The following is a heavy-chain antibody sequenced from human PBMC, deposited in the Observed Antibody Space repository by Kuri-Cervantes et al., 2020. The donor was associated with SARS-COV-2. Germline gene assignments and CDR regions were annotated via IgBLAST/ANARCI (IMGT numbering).Heavy chain of an antibody. D-gene: IGHD6-13*01. CDR1: GLTFSSYG. CDR2: IWNDGTNK. Sequence: GGSLRLSCAASGLTFSSYGMHWVRQAPGKGLEWVAVIWNDGTNKYYADSVKGRFTISRDNSKNSLYLQMNSLRAEDTAVYYCARDSLAAAGNYYYYGMDVWGQGTTVTVSS. CDR3: ARDSLAAAGNYYYYGMDV. V-gene: IGHV3-33*01. J-gene: IGHJ6*02.